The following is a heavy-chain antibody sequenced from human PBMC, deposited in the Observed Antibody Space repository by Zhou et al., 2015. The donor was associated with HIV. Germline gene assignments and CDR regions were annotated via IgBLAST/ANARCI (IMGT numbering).Heavy chain of an antibody. CDR1: GGTFSSYA. Sequence: QVQLVQSGAEVKKPGSSVKVSCKASGGTFSSYAISWVRQAPGQGLVVDGRGSSLLFGTANYAQKFQGRVTITADESTSTAYMELSSLRSEDTAVYYCARGRVHYSNYEGHYYYYMDVWGKGTTVTVSS. J-gene: IGHJ6*03. CDR3: ARGRVHYSNYEGHYYYYMDV. V-gene: IGHV1-69*01. D-gene: IGHD4-11*01. CDR2: SSLLFGTA.